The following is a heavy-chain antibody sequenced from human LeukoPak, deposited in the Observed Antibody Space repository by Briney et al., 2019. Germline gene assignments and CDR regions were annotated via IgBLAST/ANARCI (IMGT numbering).Heavy chain of an antibody. CDR2: ISAYNGNT. CDR1: GYTFTSYG. J-gene: IGHJ4*02. V-gene: IGHV1-18*01. CDR3: ARAPIWFGELSFDY. D-gene: IGHD3-10*01. Sequence: ASVKVSCKASGYTFTSYGIRWVRQAPGQGLEWMGWISAYNGNTNYAQKLQGRVTMTTDTSTSTAYMELRSLRSDDTAVYYCARAPIWFGELSFDYWGQGTLVTVSS.